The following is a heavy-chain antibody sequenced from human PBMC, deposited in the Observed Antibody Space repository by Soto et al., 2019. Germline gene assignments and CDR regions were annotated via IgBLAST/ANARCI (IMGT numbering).Heavy chain of an antibody. CDR2: IYYSGST. J-gene: IGHJ5*02. CDR1: GGSISSYY. Sequence: SETLSLTXTVSGGSISSYYWSWIRQPPGKGLEWIGYIYYSGSTNYNPSLKSRVTISVDTSKNQFSLKLSSVTAADTAVYYCARSRDWFDPWGQGTLVTVSS. CDR3: ARSRDWFDP. V-gene: IGHV4-59*01.